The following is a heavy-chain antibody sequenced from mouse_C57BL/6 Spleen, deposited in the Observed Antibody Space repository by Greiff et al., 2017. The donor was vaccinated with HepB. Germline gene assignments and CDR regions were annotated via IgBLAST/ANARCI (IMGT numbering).Heavy chain of an antibody. V-gene: IGHV5-4*03. J-gene: IGHJ2*03. CDR1: GFTFSSYA. D-gene: IGHD1-1*01. CDR3: ARDYGSSYSYYLDY. CDR2: ISDGGSYT. Sequence: VKLVESGVGLVKPGGSLKLSCAASGFTFSSYAMSWVRQTPEKRLEWVATISDGGSYTYYPDNVKGRFTISRDNAKNNLYLQMSHLKSEDTAMYYCARDYGSSYSYYLDYWGQGTSLTVSA.